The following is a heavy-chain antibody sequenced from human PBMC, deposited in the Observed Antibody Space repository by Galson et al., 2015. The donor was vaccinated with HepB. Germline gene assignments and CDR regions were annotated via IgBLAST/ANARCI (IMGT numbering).Heavy chain of an antibody. CDR1: GFTFSSYA. V-gene: IGHV3-30-3*01. CDR2: ISYDGSNK. CDR3: ARDPLWLGSALGIDQNLGGYYYGMDV. D-gene: IGHD6-19*01. Sequence: SLRLSCAASGFTFSSYAMHWVRQAPGKGLEWVAVISYDGSNKYYADSVKGQFTISRDNSKNTLFLQMNSLRAEDTAVYYCARDPLWLGSALGIDQNLGGYYYGMDVWGQGTTVTVSS. J-gene: IGHJ6*02.